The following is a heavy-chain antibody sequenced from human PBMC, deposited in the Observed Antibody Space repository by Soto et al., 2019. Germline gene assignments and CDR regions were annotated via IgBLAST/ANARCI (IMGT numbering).Heavy chain of an antibody. V-gene: IGHV2-5*02. CDR2: IYWDDDK. CDR3: ARFHCSSTSCYVGFDY. J-gene: IGHJ4*02. D-gene: IGHD2-2*01. Sequence: QITLKESGPTLVKPTQTLTLTCTSSGFSLSTSGVGVGWIRQPPGKALEWLALIYWDDDKRYSPSLKSRLTITKDTSKNQVVLTMTNMDPVDTATYYCARFHCSSTSCYVGFDYWGQGTLVTVSS. CDR1: GFSLSTSGVG.